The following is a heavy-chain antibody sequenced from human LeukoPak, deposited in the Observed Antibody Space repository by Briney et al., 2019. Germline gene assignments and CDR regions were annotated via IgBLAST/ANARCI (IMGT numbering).Heavy chain of an antibody. CDR3: AKSRRANFDWLHLFDY. D-gene: IGHD3-9*01. J-gene: IGHJ4*02. V-gene: IGHV3-30*18. Sequence: PGGSLRLSCAASGFTFSSYGMHWVRQAPGKGLEWVAVISYDGSNKYYADSVKGRFTISRDNSKNTLYLQMNSLRAEDTAVYYCAKSRRANFDWLHLFDYWGQGTLVTVSS. CDR1: GFTFSSYG. CDR2: ISYDGSNK.